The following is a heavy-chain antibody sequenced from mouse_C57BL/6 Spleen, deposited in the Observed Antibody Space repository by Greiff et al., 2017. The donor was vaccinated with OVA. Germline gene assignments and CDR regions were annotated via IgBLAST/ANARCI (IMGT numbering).Heavy chain of an antibody. CDR3: ARHEAYYGSSPWFAY. CDR1: GFTFSSYG. J-gene: IGHJ3*01. V-gene: IGHV5-6*01. Sequence: EVQVVESGGDLVKPGGSLKLSCAASGFTFSSYGMSWVRQTPDKRLEWVATISSGGSYTYYPDSVKGRFTISRDNAKNTLYLQMSSLKSEDTAMYYCARHEAYYGSSPWFAYWGQGTLVTVSA. CDR2: ISSGGSYT. D-gene: IGHD1-1*01.